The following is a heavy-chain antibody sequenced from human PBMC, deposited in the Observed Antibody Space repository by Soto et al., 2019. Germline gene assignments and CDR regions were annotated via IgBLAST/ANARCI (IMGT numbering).Heavy chain of an antibody. J-gene: IGHJ4*02. Sequence: SETLSLTCTVSGGSISSYYWAWVRQPPGKGLEWIGYIYFTGDANYCPSFKSRFTISADLSTNHFSLFLKSVTAADKAIYYCPRASALDTGGKSGLDYWGQGSLVTVSS. CDR3: PRASALDTGGKSGLDY. D-gene: IGHD2-15*01. V-gene: IGHV4-59*01. CDR2: IYFTGDA. CDR1: GGSISSYY.